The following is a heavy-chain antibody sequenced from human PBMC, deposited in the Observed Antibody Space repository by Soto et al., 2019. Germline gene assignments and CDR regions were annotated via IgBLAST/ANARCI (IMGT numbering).Heavy chain of an antibody. D-gene: IGHD1-1*01. Sequence: SEPLSITYSVSGGSISTVGHYWTWIRQPPGKGLEWIGSIYHTGSTYYSKSLRSRLTMSVDTSKSQFSLRLSSVTAADTAVYYCARATGTLRSRNCDYWGQGSLVTVSS. CDR2: IYHTGST. CDR3: ARATGTLRSRNCDY. J-gene: IGHJ4*02. V-gene: IGHV4-31*03. CDR1: GGSISTVGHY.